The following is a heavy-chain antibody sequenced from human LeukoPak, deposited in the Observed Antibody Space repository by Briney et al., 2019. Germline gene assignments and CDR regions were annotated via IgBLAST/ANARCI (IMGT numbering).Heavy chain of an antibody. V-gene: IGHV3-30*01. Sequence: GGSLRLSCAASGFTFCSYAMHWVRQAPGKGLEWVAVISYDGSNKYYADSVKGRFTISRDNSKNTLYLQMNSLRAEDTAVYYFASHQMNCTNGVCYTWFDPWGQGTLVTVSS. CDR1: GFTFCSYA. J-gene: IGHJ5*02. CDR2: ISYDGSNK. CDR3: ASHQMNCTNGVCYTWFDP. D-gene: IGHD2-8*01.